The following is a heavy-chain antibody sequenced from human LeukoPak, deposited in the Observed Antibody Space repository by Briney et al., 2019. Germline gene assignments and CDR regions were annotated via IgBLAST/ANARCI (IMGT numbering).Heavy chain of an antibody. CDR1: GYTFTSSY. J-gene: IGHJ4*02. V-gene: IGHV1-18*01. Sequence: ASVKVSCKASGYTFTSSYINWVRQAPGQRLEWMGWISAYNGRTNYAQKFQGRVTITTDSSKRTAYMDLKRLRSDDTAVYCCARGGTYYPCIDYWGQGTLVSVSS. CDR3: ARGGTYYPCIDY. D-gene: IGHD1-26*01. CDR2: ISAYNGRT.